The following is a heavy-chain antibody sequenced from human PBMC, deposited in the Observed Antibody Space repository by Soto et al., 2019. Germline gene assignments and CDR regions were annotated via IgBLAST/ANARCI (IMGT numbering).Heavy chain of an antibody. CDR2: TYYRSKWYN. Sequence: SQTLSLTCAISGDSVSSNSAAWNWIRQSPSRGLEWLGRTYYRSKWYNDYAVSVKSRITINPDTSKNQFSLQLNSVTPEDTAVYYCARTIAAAGTRYYYGMDVWGQGTTVTVSS. CDR1: GDSVSSNSAA. V-gene: IGHV6-1*01. CDR3: ARTIAAAGTRYYYGMDV. D-gene: IGHD6-13*01. J-gene: IGHJ6*02.